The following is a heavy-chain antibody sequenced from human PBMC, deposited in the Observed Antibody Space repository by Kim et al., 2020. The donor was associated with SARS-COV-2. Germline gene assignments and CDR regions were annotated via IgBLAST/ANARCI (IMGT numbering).Heavy chain of an antibody. CDR2: IWYDGSRQ. D-gene: IGHD5-18*01. CDR3: ARADADSAMDV. CDR1: GFTFTNFG. V-gene: IGHV3-33*01. Sequence: GGSLRLSCVASGFTFTNFGLHWVRQAPGRGLEWVAVIWYDGSRQYYADSVKGRFTVSRDDSRKTMYLQMNSLRAEDTAVYYCARADADSAMDVWCQGTTVTVSS. J-gene: IGHJ6*02.